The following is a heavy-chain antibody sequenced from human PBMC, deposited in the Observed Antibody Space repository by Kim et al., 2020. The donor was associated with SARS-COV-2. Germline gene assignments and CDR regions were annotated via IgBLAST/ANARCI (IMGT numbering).Heavy chain of an antibody. CDR3: ARQGGGSDWVDP. Sequence: SETLSLTCTVSGGSISRSNDYWGWIRQPPGKGLEYIGSIYYSGSTYYNPSLKSRVTISVDTSKNQFSLKLSSVTAADTAVYYCARQGGGSDWVDPWGQGTLVTVSS. V-gene: IGHV4-39*01. J-gene: IGHJ5*02. D-gene: IGHD3-10*01. CDR1: GGSISRSNDY. CDR2: IYYSGST.